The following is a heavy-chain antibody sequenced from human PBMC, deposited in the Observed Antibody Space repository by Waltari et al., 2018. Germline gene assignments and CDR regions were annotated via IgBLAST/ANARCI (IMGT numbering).Heavy chain of an antibody. CDR2: IVGSGIST. V-gene: IGHV3-23*01. J-gene: IGHJ4*02. Sequence: EVQLLESGGGLVQPGGSLRLSCVASGFTFSSYVMSWVRQAPGKEVGWVSSIVGSGISTQYADSVEGRFIISRDNSKTTLYLQMNSLGGEDTAVYYCAKVKDGRVRSGPPRDSWGQGTLVTVSS. D-gene: IGHD3-3*01. CDR3: AKVKDGRVRSGPPRDS. CDR1: GFTFSSYV.